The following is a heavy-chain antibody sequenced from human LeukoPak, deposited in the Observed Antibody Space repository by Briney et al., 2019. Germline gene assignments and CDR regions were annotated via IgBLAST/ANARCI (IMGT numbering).Heavy chain of an antibody. Sequence: HPGGSLRLSCAASGFTFDDYAMHWVRQAPGKGLEWVSGISWNSGSIGYADSVKGRFTISRDNAKNSLYLQMNSLRAEDTALYCCAKAKGLYYYDSSGYYQDWGQGTLVTVSS. J-gene: IGHJ4*02. CDR3: AKAKGLYYYDSSGYYQD. D-gene: IGHD3-22*01. CDR1: GFTFDDYA. V-gene: IGHV3-9*01. CDR2: ISWNSGSI.